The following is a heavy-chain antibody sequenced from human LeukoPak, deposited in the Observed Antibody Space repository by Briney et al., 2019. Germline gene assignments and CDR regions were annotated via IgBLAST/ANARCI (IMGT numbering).Heavy chain of an antibody. D-gene: IGHD1-26*01. CDR2: INHRGST. Sequence: SETLSLTCAVYGGSFSGYYWSWIRQPPGKGLEWIGEINHRGSTNYKPSLKSRVTMSVDTSKNQFSLKLSSVTAADTAVYYCARGRVGATRWDYWGQGTLVTVSS. CDR3: ARGRVGATRWDY. V-gene: IGHV4-34*01. CDR1: GGSFSGYY. J-gene: IGHJ4*02.